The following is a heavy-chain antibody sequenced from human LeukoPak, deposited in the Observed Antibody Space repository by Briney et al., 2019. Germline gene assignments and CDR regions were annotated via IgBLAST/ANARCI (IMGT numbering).Heavy chain of an antibody. V-gene: IGHV4-61*02. Sequence: SQTLSLTCTVSGGSISSGSYYWSWIRQPAGKGLEWIGRIYTSGSTNYNPSLKSRVTMSVDTSKNQFSLKLSSVTAADTAVYYCARDWAKYCSSTSCQGVVDPWGQGTLVTVSS. CDR3: ARDWAKYCSSTSCQGVVDP. CDR2: IYTSGST. D-gene: IGHD2-2*01. J-gene: IGHJ5*02. CDR1: GGSISSGSYY.